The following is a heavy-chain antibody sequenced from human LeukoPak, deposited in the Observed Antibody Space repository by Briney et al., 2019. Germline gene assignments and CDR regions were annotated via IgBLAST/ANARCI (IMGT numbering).Heavy chain of an antibody. J-gene: IGHJ4*02. CDR1: GGPLSDHD. CDR2: INHRGAT. CDR3: ARGKGDLSMIVMIVTAVEFYFDS. V-gene: IGHV4-34*01. D-gene: IGHD3-22*01. Sequence: PSETLSLTCAVFGGPLSDHDWSWIRQPPGKGLEWIGEINHRGATNYNPSLKSRVTLSLDTAKNQVSPKLNSLTAADTAVYYCARGKGDLSMIVMIVTAVEFYFDSWGPGTLVTVSS.